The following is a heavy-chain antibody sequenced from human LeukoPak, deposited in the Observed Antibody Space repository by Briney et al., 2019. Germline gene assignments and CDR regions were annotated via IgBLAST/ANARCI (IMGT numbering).Heavy chain of an antibody. CDR3: ARDLSF. V-gene: IGHV3-7*04. CDR1: GFTFSSYW. J-gene: IGHJ4*02. Sequence: GGSLRLSCAAPGFTFSSYWMKWVRQAPGKGLEWVANIKQDGSEKYYVHSLKGRFTISRDNAKNSLYLQMNSLRAEDTAVYFCARDLSFWGQGTLVTVSS. CDR2: IKQDGSEK.